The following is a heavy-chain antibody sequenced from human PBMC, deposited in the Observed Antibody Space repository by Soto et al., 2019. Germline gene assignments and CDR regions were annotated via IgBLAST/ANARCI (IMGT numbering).Heavy chain of an antibody. V-gene: IGHV3-11*06. CDR1: GFTFSDYY. J-gene: IGHJ4*02. Sequence: QVQLVESGGGLVKPAGSLRLSCAASGFTFSDYYMSWIRQAPGKGLEWISYISSSGNYADYADSMKGRFSISRDNAKNSLYLQVHSLRAEEPAVYYGARRSGRYWWEFDYLRQGTLVTVA. CDR3: ARRSGRYWWEFDY. D-gene: IGHD3-10*01. CDR2: ISSSGNYA.